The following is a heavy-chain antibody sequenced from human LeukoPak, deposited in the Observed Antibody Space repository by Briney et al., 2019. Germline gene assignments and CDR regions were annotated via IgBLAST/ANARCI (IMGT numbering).Heavy chain of an antibody. CDR1: GGTFSSYA. Sequence: SVKVSCKASGGTFSSYAISWVRQAPGQGLEWMGGIIPIFGTANYAQKFQGRVTITADESTSTAYMELNSLRSEDTAVYYCAQVYYYDSSGYHKLDYWGQGTLVTVSS. CDR3: AQVYYYDSSGYHKLDY. V-gene: IGHV1-69*13. D-gene: IGHD3-22*01. CDR2: IIPIFGTA. J-gene: IGHJ4*02.